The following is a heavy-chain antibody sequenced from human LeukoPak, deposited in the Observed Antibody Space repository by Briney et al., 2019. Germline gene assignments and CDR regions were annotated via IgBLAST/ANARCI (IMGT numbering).Heavy chain of an antibody. J-gene: IGHJ4*02. CDR2: ISSSSSSI. Sequence: GGSLRLSCAASGFTFSSYSMNWVRQAPGKGLEWVSYISSSSSSIYYADSVKGRFTISRDNAKNSLYLQMNSLRAEDTAVYYCARSNSNGYYPTPDYWGQGTLVTVSS. D-gene: IGHD3-22*01. CDR1: GFTFSSYS. V-gene: IGHV3-48*01. CDR3: ARSNSNGYYPTPDY.